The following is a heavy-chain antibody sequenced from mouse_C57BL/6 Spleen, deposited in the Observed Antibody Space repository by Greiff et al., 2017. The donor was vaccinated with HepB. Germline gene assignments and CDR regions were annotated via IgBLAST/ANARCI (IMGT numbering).Heavy chain of an antibody. D-gene: IGHD1-1*01. CDR2: VSSGGSYT. CDR1: GFTFSSYG. CDR3: ARLFYGSSYDYYAMDY. Sequence: EVQRVESGGDLVKPGGSLKLSCAASGFTFSSYGMSWVRQTPDKRLEWVATVSSGGSYTYYPDSVKGRFTISRDNAKNTLYLQMSSLKSEDTAMYYCARLFYGSSYDYYAMDYWGQGTSVTVSS. V-gene: IGHV5-6*01. J-gene: IGHJ4*01.